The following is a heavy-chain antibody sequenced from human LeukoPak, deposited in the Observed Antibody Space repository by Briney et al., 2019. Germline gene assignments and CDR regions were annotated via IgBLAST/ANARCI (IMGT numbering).Heavy chain of an antibody. CDR3: AKESGKFDY. V-gene: IGHV3-43*02. CDR2: ISADGGST. J-gene: IGHJ4*02. Sequence: GGSLRLSCVASGLNFDDSAMHWVRQAPGKGLEWVSLISADGGSTFSADSVKGRFSISRDNSKNSQYLQMNSLRSEDTAMYYCAKESGKFDYWGQGTLVAVSS. CDR1: GLNFDDSA.